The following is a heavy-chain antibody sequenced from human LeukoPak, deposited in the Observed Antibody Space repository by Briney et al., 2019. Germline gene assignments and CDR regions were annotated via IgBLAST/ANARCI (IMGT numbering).Heavy chain of an antibody. Sequence: PRGSLRLSCAASGFTFSSYSMTWVRQAPGKGLEWVSSISSSSSYIYYADSVKGRFTISRDNAKNSLYLQMNSLRAEDTAVYYCARVSQGAFDIWGQGTMVTVSS. CDR3: ARVSQGAFDI. CDR2: ISSSSSYI. CDR1: GFTFSSYS. J-gene: IGHJ3*02. V-gene: IGHV3-21*01.